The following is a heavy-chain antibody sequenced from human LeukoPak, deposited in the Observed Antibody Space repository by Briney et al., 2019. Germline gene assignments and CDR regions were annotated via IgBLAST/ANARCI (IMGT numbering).Heavy chain of an antibody. D-gene: IGHD3-3*01. CDR2: ISSSSSTI. V-gene: IGHV3-48*01. CDR3: ARGSLLRFLEWLLMGY. Sequence: PGGSLRLSCAASGFTFSSYSMNWVRQAPGKGLEWVSYISSSSSTIYYADSVKRRFTISRDNAKNSLYLQMNSLRAEDTAVYYCARGSLLRFLEWLLMGYWGQGTLVTVSS. CDR1: GFTFSSYS. J-gene: IGHJ4*02.